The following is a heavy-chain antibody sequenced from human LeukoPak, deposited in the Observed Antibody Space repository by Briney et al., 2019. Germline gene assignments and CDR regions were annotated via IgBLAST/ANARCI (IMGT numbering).Heavy chain of an antibody. CDR2: IYASGKT. V-gene: IGHV4-4*08. CDR3: ARSLTIFGVVPFDY. Sequence: SETLSLTCTVSGGSISSYYWSWTRQPPGKGLEWIGYIYASGKTNSNPTLRGRVTISIDTSKNQFSLKLHSVTAADTAIYYCARSLTIFGVVPFDYWGQGTLVAVSS. D-gene: IGHD3-3*01. J-gene: IGHJ4*02. CDR1: GGSISSYY.